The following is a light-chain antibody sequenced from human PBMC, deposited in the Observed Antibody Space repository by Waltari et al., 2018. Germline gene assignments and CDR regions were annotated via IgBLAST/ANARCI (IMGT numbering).Light chain of an antibody. CDR3: SSYAGSNNVV. J-gene: IGLJ2*01. CDR2: EVS. CDR1: STDVGCYNY. Sequence: QSALTQPPSASGPPGQSVTISCTGTSTDVGCYNYVSWYQQHPGKAPKLMIYEVSKRPSGVPDRFSGSKSGYTASLTVSGLQAEDEADYFCSSYAGSNNVVFGGGTKLTVL. V-gene: IGLV2-8*01.